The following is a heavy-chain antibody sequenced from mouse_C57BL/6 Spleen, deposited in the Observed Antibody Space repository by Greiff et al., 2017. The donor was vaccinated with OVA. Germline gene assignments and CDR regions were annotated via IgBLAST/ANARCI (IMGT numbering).Heavy chain of an antibody. Sequence: QVQLQQSGPGLVQPSQSLSITCTVSGFSLTSYGVHWVRQSPGKGLEWLGVIWSGGSTDYNAAFISRLSISKDNSKSQVFCKMNSLQADDTAIYYCAKTRLRGERYAMDYWGQGTSVTVSS. CDR2: IWSGGST. CDR1: GFSLTSYG. CDR3: AKTRLRGERYAMDY. V-gene: IGHV2-2*01. J-gene: IGHJ4*01.